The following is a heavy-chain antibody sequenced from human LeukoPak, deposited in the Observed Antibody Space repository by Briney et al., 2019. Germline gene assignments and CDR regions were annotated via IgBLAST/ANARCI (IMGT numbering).Heavy chain of an antibody. Sequence: SETLSLPCTVSGGSISSSSYYWGWIRQPPGKGLEWVGTIYYSGSTNYNPSLKSRLTISVDTSKNQFSLRLSSVTAADSAVYYCVRQSGFSMIVVLFDYWGQGTLVTVSS. CDR2: IYYSGST. D-gene: IGHD3-22*01. J-gene: IGHJ4*02. V-gene: IGHV4-39*01. CDR3: VRQSGFSMIVVLFDY. CDR1: GGSISSSSYY.